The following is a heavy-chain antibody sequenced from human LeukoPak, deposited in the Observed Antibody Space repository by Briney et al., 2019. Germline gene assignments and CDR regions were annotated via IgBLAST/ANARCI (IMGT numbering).Heavy chain of an antibody. Sequence: GGSLRLSCAASGFTFSNYWMSWVRQAPGKGLEWVANIKQDGSEKYYVDSVKGRFTISRDIAKNSLYLQMNSLRAEDTAVYYCVRESRRYQLPGLNDYYYMDVWGKGTTVTVSS. J-gene: IGHJ6*03. CDR2: IKQDGSEK. CDR1: GFTFSNYW. CDR3: VRESRRYQLPGLNDYYYMDV. D-gene: IGHD2-2*01. V-gene: IGHV3-7*01.